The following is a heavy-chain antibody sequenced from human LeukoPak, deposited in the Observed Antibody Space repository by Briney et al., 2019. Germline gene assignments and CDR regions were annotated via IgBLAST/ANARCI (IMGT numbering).Heavy chain of an antibody. D-gene: IGHD6-13*01. CDR1: GFTFSSYW. V-gene: IGHV3-7*01. Sequence: GGSLRLSCVPSGFTFSSYWMSWVRQAPGKGLEWVANIKQDGSEKYYVGSVKGRFIISRDNAKNSLYLQMNSLRAEDTAVYYCASEGKYSSLDYWGQGTLVTVSS. J-gene: IGHJ4*02. CDR2: IKQDGSEK. CDR3: ASEGKYSSLDY.